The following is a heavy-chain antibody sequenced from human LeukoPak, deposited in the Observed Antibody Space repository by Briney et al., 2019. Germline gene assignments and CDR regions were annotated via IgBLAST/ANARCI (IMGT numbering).Heavy chain of an antibody. CDR1: GFTFDDYG. CDR2: INWNGGST. CDR3: ARKDKRTIFGVVMNDYYYYYMDV. D-gene: IGHD3-3*01. Sequence: GGSLRLSCAASGFTFDDYGMRWVRQAPGKGLEWVSGINWNGGSTGYADSVKGRFTISRDNAKNSLYLQMNSLRAEDTALYYCARKDKRTIFGVVMNDYYYYYMDVWGKGTTVTVSS. J-gene: IGHJ6*03. V-gene: IGHV3-20*04.